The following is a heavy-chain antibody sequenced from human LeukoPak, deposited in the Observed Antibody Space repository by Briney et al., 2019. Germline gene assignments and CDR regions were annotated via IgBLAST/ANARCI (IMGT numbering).Heavy chain of an antibody. D-gene: IGHD5-18*01. CDR3: ARERGYSYGYPRYFDY. V-gene: IGHV3-66*01. CDR1: GFTFSSYA. Sequence: PGGSLRLSCAASGFTFSSYAMSWVRQAPGKGLEWVSVIYSGGSTYYADSVKGRFTISRDNSKNTLYLQMNSLRAEDTAVYYCARERGYSYGYPRYFDYWGQGTLVTVSS. J-gene: IGHJ4*02. CDR2: IYSGGST.